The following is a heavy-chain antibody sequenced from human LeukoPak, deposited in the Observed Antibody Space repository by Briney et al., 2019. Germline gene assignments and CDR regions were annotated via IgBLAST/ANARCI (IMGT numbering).Heavy chain of an antibody. V-gene: IGHV3-20*04. CDR3: AKAPLAAAGGLKYFDY. CDR1: GFTFDDYG. CDR2: INWNGGRT. J-gene: IGHJ4*02. Sequence: GGSLRLSCAASGFTFDDYGMSWVRQAPGKGLEWVSGINWNGGRTGYADSVKGRFTISRDNAKNSLYLQMNSLRAEDTAVYYCAKAPLAAAGGLKYFDYWGQGTLVTVSS. D-gene: IGHD6-13*01.